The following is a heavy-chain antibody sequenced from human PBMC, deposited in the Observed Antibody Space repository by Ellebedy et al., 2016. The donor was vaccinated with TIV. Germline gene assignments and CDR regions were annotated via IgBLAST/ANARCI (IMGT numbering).Heavy chain of an antibody. V-gene: IGHV3-15*07. J-gene: IGHJ4*02. CDR3: TTGNSMVRGMGY. CDR2: IKSKTDGGTT. D-gene: IGHD3-10*01. Sequence: GGSLRLSCAASGFTFSNVWMNWVRQAPGKGLEWVGRIKSKTDGGTTDYAAPGKGRFTISRDDSKNTLYLQMNSLKTEDTAVYYCTTGNSMVRGMGYWGQGTLVTVSS. CDR1: GFTFSNVW.